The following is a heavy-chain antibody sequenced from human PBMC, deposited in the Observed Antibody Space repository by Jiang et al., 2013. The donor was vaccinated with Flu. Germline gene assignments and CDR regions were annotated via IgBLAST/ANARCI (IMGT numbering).Heavy chain of an antibody. J-gene: IGHJ3*02. V-gene: IGHV1-69*01. Sequence: CKASGGTFSSYAISWVRQAPGQGLEWMGGIIPIFGTANYAQKFQGRVTVTADESTSTAYMELSSLRSEDTAVYYCANQYCSSTTCSRSVFDIWGQGTMVTVSS. CDR3: ANQYCSSTTCSRSVFDI. D-gene: IGHD2-2*01. CDR1: GGTFSSYA. CDR2: IIPIFGTA.